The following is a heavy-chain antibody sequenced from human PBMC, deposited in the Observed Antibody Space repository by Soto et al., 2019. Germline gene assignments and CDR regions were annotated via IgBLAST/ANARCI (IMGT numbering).Heavy chain of an antibody. D-gene: IGHD5-18*01. CDR3: ASIYQDTAMVTGFDY. Sequence: GGSLRLSCAASGFTFSSYAMHWFRQAPGKGLEWVAVISYDGSNKYYADSVKGRFTISRDNSKNTLYLQMNSLRAEDTAVYYCASIYQDTAMVTGFDYWGKGTLVTVSS. CDR2: ISYDGSNK. J-gene: IGHJ4*02. CDR1: GFTFSSYA. V-gene: IGHV3-30-3*01.